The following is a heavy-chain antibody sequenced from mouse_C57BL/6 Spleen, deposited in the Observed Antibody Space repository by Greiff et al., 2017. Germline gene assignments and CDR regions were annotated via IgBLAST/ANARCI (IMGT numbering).Heavy chain of an antibody. V-gene: IGHV1-54*01. CDR1: GYAFTNYL. CDR3: AREKGAMDY. CDR2: INPGSGGT. J-gene: IGHJ4*01. Sequence: QVQLQQSGAELVRPGTSVKVSCKASGYAFTNYLIEWVKQRPGQGLEWIGVINPGSGGTNYNEKFKGKATLTADESSSTAYMQLSSLTSEDSAAYCCAREKGAMDYWGQGTSVTVSS.